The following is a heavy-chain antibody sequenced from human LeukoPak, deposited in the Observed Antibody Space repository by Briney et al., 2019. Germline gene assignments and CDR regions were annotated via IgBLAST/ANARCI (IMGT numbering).Heavy chain of an antibody. J-gene: IGHJ4*02. CDR2: IYPGDSDT. D-gene: IGHD4-17*01. V-gene: IGHV5-51*01. CDR3: ARGDYGDYRVFYTLFDY. CDR1: GYSFTSYW. Sequence: GESLKISCKGSGYSFTSYWIAWVRQMPGKRLEWMGIIYPGDSDTRYSPSFQGQVTISADKSISTAHLQWSSLKASDTAMYYCARGDYGDYRVFYTLFDYWGQGTLVTVSS.